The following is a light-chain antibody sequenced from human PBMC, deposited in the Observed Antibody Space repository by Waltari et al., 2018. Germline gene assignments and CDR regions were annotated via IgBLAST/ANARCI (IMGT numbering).Light chain of an antibody. V-gene: IGLV2-14*03. CDR3: SSYITTNTLEL. J-gene: IGLJ2*01. CDR1: SSDVGSYNY. Sequence: QSALTQPASVSGSPGQSITTSCTGTSSDVGSYNYVSWYQQHPGKAPKLMIYDVSYRPSGVSNRFSGSKSGNTASLTISGLQAEDEADYYCSSYITTNTLELFGGGTSLTVL. CDR2: DVS.